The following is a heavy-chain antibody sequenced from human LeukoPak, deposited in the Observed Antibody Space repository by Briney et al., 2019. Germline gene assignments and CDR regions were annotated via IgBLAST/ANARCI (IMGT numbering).Heavy chain of an antibody. D-gene: IGHD5-18*01. CDR3: ARDGEYSYGYGMDV. J-gene: IGHJ6*02. V-gene: IGHV3-53*01. Sequence: PGGSLRLSCAASGFTVSNKYMSWVRQAPGKGLEWVSVIYNGGSTYYADSVKGRFTTSRDTSRNTVYLQMNSLRVEDTAVYYCARDGEYSYGYGMDVWGQGTSVTVSS. CDR2: IYNGGST. CDR1: GFTVSNKY.